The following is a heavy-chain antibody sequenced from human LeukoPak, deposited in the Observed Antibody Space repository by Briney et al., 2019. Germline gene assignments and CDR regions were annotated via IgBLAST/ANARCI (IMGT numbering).Heavy chain of an antibody. Sequence: ASVKASCKASGDTFSNYAINWVRQAPGQGLEWMGWINPNSGGTNYAQKFQGRVTMTRDTSISTVYMEMSRLRSDDTAVYYCARESVPAVAARRGLNYWGQGTLVAVSS. CDR3: ARESVPAVAARRGLNY. V-gene: IGHV1-2*02. CDR2: INPNSGGT. CDR1: GDTFSNYA. D-gene: IGHD6-6*01. J-gene: IGHJ4*02.